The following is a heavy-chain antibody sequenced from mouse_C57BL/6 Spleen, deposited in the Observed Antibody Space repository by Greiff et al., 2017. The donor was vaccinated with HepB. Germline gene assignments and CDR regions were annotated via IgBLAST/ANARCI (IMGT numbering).Heavy chain of an antibody. V-gene: IGHV5-6*01. CDR2: ISSGGSYT. D-gene: IGHD1-1*01. J-gene: IGHJ2*01. CDR1: GFTFSSYG. CDR3: ARQDYYYGSSYEGTYFDY. Sequence: EVMLVESGGDLVKPGGSLKLSCAASGFTFSSYGMSWVRQTPDKRLEWVATISSGGSYTYYPDSVKGRFTISRDNAKNTLYLQMSSLKSEDTAMYYCARQDYYYGSSYEGTYFDYWGQGTTLTVSS.